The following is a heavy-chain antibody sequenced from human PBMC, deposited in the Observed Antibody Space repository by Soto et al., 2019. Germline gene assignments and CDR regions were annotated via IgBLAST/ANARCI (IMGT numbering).Heavy chain of an antibody. CDR3: ASVSYFNAFDY. CDR2: IYYSGST. Sequence: SETLSLTCTVSGGSISSYYWIWIRQPPGKGLEWIGYIYYSGSTYYNPSLKSRVTISVDTSKNQFSLKLSSVTAADTAVYYCASVSYFNAFDYWGQGTLVTVSS. V-gene: IGHV4-30-4*01. CDR1: GGSISSYY. J-gene: IGHJ4*02. D-gene: IGHD3-9*01.